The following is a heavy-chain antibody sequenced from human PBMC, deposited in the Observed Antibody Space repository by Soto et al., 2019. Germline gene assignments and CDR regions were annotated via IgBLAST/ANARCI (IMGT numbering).Heavy chain of an antibody. Sequence: QVQLQQAGAGLLKPSETLSLTCAVYGGSFSGYYWSWIRQPPGKGLEWIGEINHSGSTNYNPSLKSRVTISVDTSKNQFSLKLSSVTAADTAVYYCARGSQSSWVDALDIWGQGTMVTVSS. CDR2: INHSGST. CDR3: ARGSQSSWVDALDI. J-gene: IGHJ3*02. V-gene: IGHV4-34*01. D-gene: IGHD6-13*01. CDR1: GGSFSGYY.